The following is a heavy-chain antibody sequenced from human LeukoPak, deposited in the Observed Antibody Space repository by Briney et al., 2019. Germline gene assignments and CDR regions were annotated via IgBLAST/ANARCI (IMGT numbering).Heavy chain of an antibody. D-gene: IGHD6-19*01. Sequence: ASVKVSCKASGYTFTSYGISWVRQAPGQGLEWMGWISAYNGNTNYAQKIQGRVTMTTDTSTSTAYMELRSLRSDDTAVYYCARDGDPVAGTPLGDYYYYMDVWGKGTTVTVSS. CDR1: GYTFTSYG. CDR3: ARDGDPVAGTPLGDYYYYMDV. CDR2: ISAYNGNT. V-gene: IGHV1-18*01. J-gene: IGHJ6*03.